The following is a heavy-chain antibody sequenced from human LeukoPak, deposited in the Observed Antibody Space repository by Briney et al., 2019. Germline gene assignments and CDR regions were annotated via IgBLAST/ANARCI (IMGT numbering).Heavy chain of an antibody. CDR1: GFTFSSYG. V-gene: IGHV3-30*18. J-gene: IGHJ4*02. Sequence: GRSLRLSCAAPGFTFSSYGMHWVRQAPGKGLEWVAVISYDGSNKYYADSVKGRFTISRDNSKNTLYLQMNSLRAEDTAVYYCAKDGYSGYDLDYWGQGTLVTVSS. CDR2: ISYDGSNK. CDR3: AKDGYSGYDLDY. D-gene: IGHD5-12*01.